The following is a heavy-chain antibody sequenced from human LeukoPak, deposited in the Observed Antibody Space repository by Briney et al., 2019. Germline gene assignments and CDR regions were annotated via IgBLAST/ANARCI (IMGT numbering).Heavy chain of an antibody. CDR1: GASISSYY. CDR2: ISNSGST. J-gene: IGHJ4*02. D-gene: IGHD2-2*01. V-gene: IGHV4-59*08. CDR3: ARRAGYCSSASCYSVLDY. Sequence: SETLSLTCTVSGASISSYYWTWIRQPPGKGLEWIGNISNSGSTNYNPSLKSRVSISVDTSKNQFSLRLSSVTAADTAVYYCARRAGYCSSASCYSVLDYWGQGTLVTVSS.